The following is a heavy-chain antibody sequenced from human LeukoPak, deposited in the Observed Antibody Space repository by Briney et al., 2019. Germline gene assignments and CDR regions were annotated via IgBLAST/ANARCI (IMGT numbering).Heavy chain of an antibody. V-gene: IGHV3-66*02. D-gene: IGHD6-6*01. CDR3: ARGRYSSSSGWFLDY. Sequence: GGSLRLSCAASGFTVSSNYMSWVRLAPGKGLEWVSVFYSGGSTYYADSVKGRFTISRDNSKSTLYLQMNSLRAEDTAVYYCARGRYSSSSGWFLDYWGQGTLVTVSS. J-gene: IGHJ4*02. CDR1: GFTVSSNY. CDR2: FYSGGST.